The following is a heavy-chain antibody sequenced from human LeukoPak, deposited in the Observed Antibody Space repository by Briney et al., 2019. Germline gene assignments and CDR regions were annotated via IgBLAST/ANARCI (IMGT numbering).Heavy chain of an antibody. V-gene: IGHV3-30*03. J-gene: IGHJ6*03. CDR1: GFTFSSYG. CDR2: ISYDGSNK. D-gene: IGHD6-19*01. CDR3: ARDSGWYGRFYYYMDV. Sequence: GGSLRLSCAASGFTFSSYGMHWVRQAPGKGLEWVAVISYDGSNKYYADSVKGRFTISRDNSKNTLYLQMGSLRAEDMAVYYCARDSGWYGRFYYYMDVWGKGTTVTVSS.